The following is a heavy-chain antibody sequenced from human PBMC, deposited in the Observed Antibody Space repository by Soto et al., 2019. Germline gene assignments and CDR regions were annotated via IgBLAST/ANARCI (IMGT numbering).Heavy chain of an antibody. CDR1: GGSISSYY. J-gene: IGHJ4*02. D-gene: IGHD6-13*01. Sequence: SETLSLTCTVSGGSISSYYWSWIRQPPGKGLEWIGYIYYSGSTNYNPSLKSRVTISVDTSKNQFSLKLSSVTAADTAVYYCARHPIAAAGKRYFDYWGQGTLVTVSS. V-gene: IGHV4-59*08. CDR2: IYYSGST. CDR3: ARHPIAAAGKRYFDY.